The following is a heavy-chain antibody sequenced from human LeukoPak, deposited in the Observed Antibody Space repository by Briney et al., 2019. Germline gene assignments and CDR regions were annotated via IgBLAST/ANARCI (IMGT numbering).Heavy chain of an antibody. CDR1: GFTFSSYA. CDR3: AKDLVSKQLVRFCDY. Sequence: PGRSLRLSCAASGFTFSSYAISWVRQAPGDPLEWVSAISGGGGSTYYADSVKGRFTITRDNSKNTLYLQMNSLRAEDTAVYYCAKDLVSKQLVRFCDYWGQGTLVTVSS. D-gene: IGHD6-13*01. J-gene: IGHJ4*02. V-gene: IGHV3-23*01. CDR2: ISGGGGST.